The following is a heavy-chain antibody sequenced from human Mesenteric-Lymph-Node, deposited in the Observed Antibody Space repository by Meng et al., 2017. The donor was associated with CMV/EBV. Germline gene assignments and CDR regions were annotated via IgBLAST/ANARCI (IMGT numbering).Heavy chain of an antibody. D-gene: IGHD6-6*01. CDR1: GFVFSSYS. J-gene: IGHJ3*02. V-gene: IGHV3-48*04. CDR3: ARDISSSSGYDAFDI. CDR2: ISSSGSTI. Sequence: GGSLRLSCEVSGFVFSSYSFNWVRQAPGKGLEWVSYISSSGSTIYYADSVKGRFTISRDNAKNSLYLQMNSLRAEDTAVYYCARDISSSSGYDAFDIWGQGTMVTVSS.